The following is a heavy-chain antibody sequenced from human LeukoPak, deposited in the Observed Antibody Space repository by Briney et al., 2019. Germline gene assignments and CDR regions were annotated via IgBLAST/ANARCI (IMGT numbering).Heavy chain of an antibody. V-gene: IGHV4-30-4*01. CDR1: GGSISSGDYY. D-gene: IGHD2-21*01. Sequence: PSETLSLTCTVSGGSISSGDYYWSWIRQPPGKGLEWIGYIYYSGSTYYNPSLKSRVTISVDTSKNQFSLKLSSVTAADTAVYYCARQVVVGDYGMDVWGQGTTVTVSS. CDR3: ARQVVVGDYGMDV. CDR2: IYYSGST. J-gene: IGHJ6*02.